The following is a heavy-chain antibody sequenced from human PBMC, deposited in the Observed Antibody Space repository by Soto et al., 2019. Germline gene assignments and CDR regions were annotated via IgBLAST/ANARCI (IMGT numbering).Heavy chain of an antibody. CDR3: AIEVGSSSNAGAFLV. CDR2: IGHDGRAT. Sequence: QVQLVESGGGVVQRGGSLRLSCAASGFTFSSYPMHWVRQAPGKGLEWVAGIGHDGRATHLADSVEGRFTNSRDNPKNTLYLQLDSLRPDDRAVYYCAIEVGSSSNAGAFLVWGQGTRVAVSS. D-gene: IGHD2-15*01. CDR1: GFTFSSYP. V-gene: IGHV3-30*04. J-gene: IGHJ1*01.